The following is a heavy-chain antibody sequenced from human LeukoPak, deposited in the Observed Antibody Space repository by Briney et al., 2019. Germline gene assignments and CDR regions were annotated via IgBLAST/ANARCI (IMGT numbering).Heavy chain of an antibody. CDR2: ISEDGDST. Sequence: PGGSLRLSSAASGFIFDEYAMHWVRQTPGKGLEWVCLISEDGDSTFYADSLKGRFTISRDNRRNSVYLQMNSLTTEDTAFYYCAKGAARPGLTDYWGQGALVTVSA. CDR3: AKGAARPGLTDY. CDR1: GFIFDEYA. V-gene: IGHV3-43*02. D-gene: IGHD6-6*01. J-gene: IGHJ4*02.